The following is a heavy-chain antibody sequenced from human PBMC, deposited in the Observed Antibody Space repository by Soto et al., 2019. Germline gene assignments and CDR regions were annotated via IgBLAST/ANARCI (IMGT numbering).Heavy chain of an antibody. CDR1: GGSISSYY. CDR2: IYYSGST. D-gene: IGHD1-26*01. V-gene: IGHV4-59*01. CDR3: ASRSYQNWFDP. Sequence: PSETLSLTCTVSGGSISSYYWSWIRQPPGKGLEWIGYIYYSGSTNYNPSLKSRVTKSVDTSKSQFSLMLSSVISAVTAVYYWASRSYQNWFDPWGQGTLVTVAS. J-gene: IGHJ5*02.